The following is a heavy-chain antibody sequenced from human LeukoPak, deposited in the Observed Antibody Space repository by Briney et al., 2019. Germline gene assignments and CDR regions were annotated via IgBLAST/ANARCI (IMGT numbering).Heavy chain of an antibody. Sequence: SETLSLTCTVSGGSISSSSYYWGWIRQPPGKGLEWIGSIYYTGSTYYNPSLKSRVTISVDTSKNQFSLKLSSVTAADTAVYYCARYSSGPYYYMDVWGKGTTVTVSS. J-gene: IGHJ6*03. D-gene: IGHD6-19*01. CDR2: IYYTGST. CDR1: GGSISSSSYY. V-gene: IGHV4-39*07. CDR3: ARYSSGPYYYMDV.